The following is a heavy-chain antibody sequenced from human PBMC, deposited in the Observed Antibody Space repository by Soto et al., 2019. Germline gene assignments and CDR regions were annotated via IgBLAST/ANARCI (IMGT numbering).Heavy chain of an antibody. D-gene: IGHD5-12*01. V-gene: IGHV1-69*12. Sequence: QVQLVQSGAEVRQPASSVKVSCKTSGGTFSSYAISWVRQAPGQGLEWMGGIVPIVDTSTYAQKFQGRVTSNADESTSTVYMELSSLRSDDTAVYYCVRVVAIPGYPDNWGQGTLVTVSS. CDR2: IVPIVDTS. CDR1: GGTFSSYA. CDR3: VRVVAIPGYPDN. J-gene: IGHJ4*02.